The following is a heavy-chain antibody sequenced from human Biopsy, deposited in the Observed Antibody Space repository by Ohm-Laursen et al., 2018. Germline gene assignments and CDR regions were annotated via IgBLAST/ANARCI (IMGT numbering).Heavy chain of an antibody. D-gene: IGHD4-23*01. V-gene: IGHV3-11*01. CDR1: GFPFSDYY. CDR3: ARDTRWSPYSMDV. Sequence: SLRLSCAASGFPFSDYYMRWIRQAPGKGLEWVSYISSGGTTIYYGDSMKGRVTISRDNAKNSLYPQMHSLRAEDTAVYYCARDTRWSPYSMDVWGQGATVTVSS. CDR2: ISSGGTTI. J-gene: IGHJ6*02.